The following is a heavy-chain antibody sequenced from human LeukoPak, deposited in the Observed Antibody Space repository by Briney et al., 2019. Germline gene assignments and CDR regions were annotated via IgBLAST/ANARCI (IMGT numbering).Heavy chain of an antibody. V-gene: IGHV1-69*01. J-gene: IGHJ4*02. CDR2: IIPIFGTA. Sequence: SVKVSCKASGGTFSSYAISWVRQAPGQGLEWMGGIIPIFGTANYAQKFQGRVAITADESTSTAYMELSSLRSEDTAVYYCATQRWWARYCSSTSCPTYYFDYWGQGTLVTVSS. D-gene: IGHD2-2*01. CDR1: GGTFSSYA. CDR3: ATQRWWARYCSSTSCPTYYFDY.